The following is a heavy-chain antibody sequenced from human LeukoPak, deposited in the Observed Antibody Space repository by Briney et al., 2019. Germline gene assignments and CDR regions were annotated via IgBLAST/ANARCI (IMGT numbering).Heavy chain of an antibody. J-gene: IGHJ6*03. Sequence: ASVKVSCKASGGTFNRYGFTWVRQAPGQGLEWMGGIIPFLGTPNYAQKFQGRVTITTDESTSTAYMEVSSLTSEDTAVYYCATTGQLVPDYYHYYMDVWGLGTTVTVSS. CDR1: GGTFNRYG. CDR3: ATTGQLVPDYYHYYMDV. D-gene: IGHD6-6*01. V-gene: IGHV1-69*05. CDR2: IIPFLGTP.